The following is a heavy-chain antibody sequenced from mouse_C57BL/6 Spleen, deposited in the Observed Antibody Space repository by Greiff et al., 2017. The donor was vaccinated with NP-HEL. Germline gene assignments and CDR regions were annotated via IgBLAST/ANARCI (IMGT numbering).Heavy chain of an antibody. Sequence: VQLQQSGAELVRPGASLTLSCKASGYTFTDYEMHWVKQTPVHGLEWIGAIDPETGGTAYNQKFKGKAILTADKSSSTAYMELRSLTSEDSAVYYCFYYDYSWFAYWGQGTLVTVSA. V-gene: IGHV1-15*01. CDR3: FYYDYSWFAY. D-gene: IGHD2-4*01. CDR1: GYTFTDYE. CDR2: IDPETGGT. J-gene: IGHJ3*01.